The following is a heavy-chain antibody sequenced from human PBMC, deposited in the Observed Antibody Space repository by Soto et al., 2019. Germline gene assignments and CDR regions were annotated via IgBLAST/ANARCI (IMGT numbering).Heavy chain of an antibody. V-gene: IGHV3-23*01. CDR1: GFTFSSYA. D-gene: IGHD3-3*01. CDR3: ARDFLDAFDI. J-gene: IGHJ3*02. Sequence: GGSLRLSCAASGFTFSSYAMNWVRQAPGKELEWVATISESKGNKYYEDYVKDRFSISRENSKYTLYLQMNSLRAEDTAVYYCARDFLDAFDIWGQGTMVTVSS. CDR2: ISESKGNK.